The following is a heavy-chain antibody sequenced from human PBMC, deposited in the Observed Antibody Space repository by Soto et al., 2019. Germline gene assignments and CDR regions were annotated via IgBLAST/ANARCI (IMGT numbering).Heavy chain of an antibody. CDR3: ARGHLAVVPVASWFYYMDV. CDR1: GYTFTNYA. J-gene: IGHJ6*03. V-gene: IGHV1-3*01. D-gene: IGHD2-2*01. Sequence: ASVKVSCKASGYTFTNYAVHWVRQAPGQRLEWMGWINAGNGNTRFSQNSQGRVTITRDTSARTVYMELSSLRSEDTAVYYCARGHLAVVPVASWFYYMDVWGKGTTVTAP. CDR2: INAGNGNT.